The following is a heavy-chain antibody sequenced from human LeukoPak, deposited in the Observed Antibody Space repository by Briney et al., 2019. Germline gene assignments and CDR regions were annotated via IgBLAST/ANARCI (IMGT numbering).Heavy chain of an antibody. D-gene: IGHD3-10*01. V-gene: IGHV4-34*01. Sequence: PETLSPTCPVYGGSFGVYYWSCVRHPPGKGLEWVGEINNIGSTNYNPSLKSRVTISVDTSKNQFSLKLSSVTAADTAVYYCARGRARLWFGELLYGGYFDYWGQGTLVTVSS. J-gene: IGHJ4*02. CDR1: GGSFGVYY. CDR3: ARGRARLWFGELLYGGYFDY. CDR2: INNIGST.